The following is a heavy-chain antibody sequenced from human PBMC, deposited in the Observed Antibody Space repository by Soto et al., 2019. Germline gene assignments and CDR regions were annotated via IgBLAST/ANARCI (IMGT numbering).Heavy chain of an antibody. D-gene: IGHD3-16*01. J-gene: IGHJ4*02. CDR3: AREGGESSDGLYYFDS. CDR1: GGSTSSDNY. V-gene: IGHV4-30-4*01. Sequence: SETLFLTCTVSGGSTSSDNYWSWIRQPPGKGLEWIGHIYYSGNTDYNPSLKSRLAISIDTSKNQFSLKPSSVTAADTAVYFCAREGGESSDGLYYFDSWGQGSLVTVSS. CDR2: IYYSGNT.